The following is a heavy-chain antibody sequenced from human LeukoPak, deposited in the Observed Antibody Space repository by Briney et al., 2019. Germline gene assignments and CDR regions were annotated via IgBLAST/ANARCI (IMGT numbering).Heavy chain of an antibody. Sequence: GGSLRLSCAASGFTFSSYAMSWVRQAPGKGLEWVSYISSSGSTIYYADSVKGRFTISRDNAKNSLYLQMNSLRAENTAVYYGARALRYSSSWSGFDYWGQGTLVTVSS. J-gene: IGHJ4*02. CDR3: ARALRYSSSWSGFDY. CDR1: GFTFSSYA. D-gene: IGHD6-13*01. CDR2: ISSSGSTI. V-gene: IGHV3-48*03.